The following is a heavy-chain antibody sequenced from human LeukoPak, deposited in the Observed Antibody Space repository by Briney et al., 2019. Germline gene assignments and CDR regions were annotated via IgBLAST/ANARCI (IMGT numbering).Heavy chain of an antibody. D-gene: IGHD6-19*01. J-gene: IGHJ6*02. CDR2: INPSGGST. Sequence: ASVKVSCKASGYTFTSYYMHWVRQAPGQGLEWMGIINPSGGSTSYAQKFQGRVTMTRDTSTSTVYMELSSLRSEDTAVYYCARELRQWLVPTYYYYGMDVWGQGTTVTVSS. V-gene: IGHV1-46*01. CDR1: GYTFTSYY. CDR3: ARELRQWLVPTYYYYGMDV.